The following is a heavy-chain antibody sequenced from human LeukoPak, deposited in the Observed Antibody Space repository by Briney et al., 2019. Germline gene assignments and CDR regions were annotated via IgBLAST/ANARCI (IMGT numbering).Heavy chain of an antibody. Sequence: SETLSLTCTVSGGSISSYYWSWIRQPPGKGLEWIGYIYYSGSTNYNPSLKSRVTISVDTSKNQFSLKLSSVTAADTAVYYCARDRNGGDYADYWGQGTLLTVSS. D-gene: IGHD3-16*01. CDR3: ARDRNGGDYADY. CDR1: GGSISSYY. CDR2: IYYSGST. J-gene: IGHJ4*02. V-gene: IGHV4-59*01.